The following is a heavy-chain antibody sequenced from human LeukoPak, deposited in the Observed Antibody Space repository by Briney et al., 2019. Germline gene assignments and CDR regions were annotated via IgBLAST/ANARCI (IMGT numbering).Heavy chain of an antibody. Sequence: SETLSLTCTVSGGSISSYYWSWIRQPPGKGLEWIGYIYYSGSTNYNPSLKSRVTISVDTSKNQFSLKLSSVTAADTAVYYCARQYCSGGSCYSGFDYWGQGAPVTVSS. D-gene: IGHD2-15*01. CDR3: ARQYCSGGSCYSGFDY. J-gene: IGHJ4*02. CDR2: IYYSGST. CDR1: GGSISSYY. V-gene: IGHV4-59*08.